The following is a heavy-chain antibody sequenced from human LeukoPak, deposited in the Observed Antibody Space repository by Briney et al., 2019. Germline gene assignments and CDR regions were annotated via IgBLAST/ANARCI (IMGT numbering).Heavy chain of an antibody. CDR1: GASISNYY. V-gene: IGHV4-59*01. Sequence: SETLSLTCTVSGASISNYYWSWIRQPPGKGLEWIGYIYYNGRTNYNPSLKSRVTISLDTSKNQFPLKLSSVTAADTAVYYCARGADCSSTSCYGHWFDPWGQGTLVTASS. CDR3: ARGADCSSTSCYGHWFDP. D-gene: IGHD2-2*01. CDR2: IYYNGRT. J-gene: IGHJ5*02.